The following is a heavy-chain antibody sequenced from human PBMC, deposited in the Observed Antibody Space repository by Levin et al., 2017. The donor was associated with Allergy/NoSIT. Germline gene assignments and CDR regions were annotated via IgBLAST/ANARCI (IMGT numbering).Heavy chain of an antibody. J-gene: IGHJ5*02. D-gene: IGHD3-10*01. Sequence: SETLSLTCTVSGASINGHYWTWIRQPAGKPLEWIGRIYPSGSTYYNPSLKSRVTMSVDTSKNQFSLKLSSVTAADTAAYYCASAPEGYYYGMRGYTWLDPWGQGTLVTVSS. V-gene: IGHV4-4*07. CDR1: GASINGHY. CDR2: IYPSGST. CDR3: ASAPEGYYYGMRGYTWLDP.